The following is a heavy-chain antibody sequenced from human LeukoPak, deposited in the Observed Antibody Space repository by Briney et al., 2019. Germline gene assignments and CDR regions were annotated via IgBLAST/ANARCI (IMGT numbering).Heavy chain of an antibody. CDR2: INPSGGST. V-gene: IGHV1-46*01. J-gene: IGHJ3*02. D-gene: IGHD3-22*01. CDR1: GYTFTSYY. Sequence: ASVKVSCKASGYTFTSYYMHWVRQAPGQGLEWIGIINPSGGSTSYAQKFQGRVTMTRDTSTSTVYMELSSLRSEDTAVYYCARMAGDSSGPPADAFDIWGQGTMVTVSS. CDR3: ARMAGDSSGPPADAFDI.